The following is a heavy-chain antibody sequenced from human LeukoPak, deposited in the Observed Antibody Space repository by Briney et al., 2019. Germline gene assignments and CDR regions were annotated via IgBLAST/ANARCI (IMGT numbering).Heavy chain of an antibody. D-gene: IGHD3-10*01. CDR3: ARAQRIYGSGSYYNY. CDR1: GGSISSSSYY. Sequence: NASETLSLTCTVSGGSISSSSYYWGWIRQPPGKGLEWIGSIYYSGSTYYNPSLKSRVTISVDTSKNQFSLKLSSVTAADTAVYYCARAQRIYGSGSYYNYWGQGTLVTVSS. CDR2: IYYSGST. V-gene: IGHV4-39*07. J-gene: IGHJ4*02.